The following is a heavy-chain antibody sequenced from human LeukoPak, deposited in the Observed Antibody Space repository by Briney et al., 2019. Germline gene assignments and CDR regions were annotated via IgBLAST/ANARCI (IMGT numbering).Heavy chain of an antibody. CDR2: IYPGDSDT. CDR1: DSPFTSYW. D-gene: IGHD5-18*01. J-gene: IGHJ4*02. V-gene: IGHV5-51*01. CDR3: ATTAGEIQLWSPFDY. Sequence: GESLKISCQPPDSPFTSYWIGWVRQLPGKGLEWMGIIYPGDSDTRYSPSFQGQVTISADKSISTAYLQWSSLKASDTAMYYCATTAGEIQLWSPFDYWGQGTLVTVSS.